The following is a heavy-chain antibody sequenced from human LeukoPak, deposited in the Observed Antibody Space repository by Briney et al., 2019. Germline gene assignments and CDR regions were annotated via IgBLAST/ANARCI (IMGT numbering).Heavy chain of an antibody. V-gene: IGHV4-39*07. CDR2: IYFSGST. J-gene: IGHJ6*03. D-gene: IGHD6-19*01. Sequence: SETLSLTCTVSGASISSSTYYWGWIRQPPGKGLEWIGRIYFSGSTYYNPSLKSRVTISVDTSKNQFSLKLSSVTAADTAVYYCARVTVEWLVEVWIYYYYMDVWGKGTTVTISS. CDR1: GASISSSTYY. CDR3: ARVTVEWLVEVWIYYYYMDV.